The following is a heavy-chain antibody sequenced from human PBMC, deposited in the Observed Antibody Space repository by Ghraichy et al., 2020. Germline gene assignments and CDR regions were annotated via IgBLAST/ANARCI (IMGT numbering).Heavy chain of an antibody. Sequence: GESLNISCKGSGYSFTSYWIGWVRQMPGKGLEWMGIIYPGDSDTRYSPSFQGQVTISADKSISTAYLQWSSLKASDTAMYYCARPVRSGSYLLRSWAFDIWGQGTMVTVSS. CDR1: GYSFTSYW. V-gene: IGHV5-51*01. J-gene: IGHJ3*02. CDR2: IYPGDSDT. D-gene: IGHD1-26*01. CDR3: ARPVRSGSYLLRSWAFDI.